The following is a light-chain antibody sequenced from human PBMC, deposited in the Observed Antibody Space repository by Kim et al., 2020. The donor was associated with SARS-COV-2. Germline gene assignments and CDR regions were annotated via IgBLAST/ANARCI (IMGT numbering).Light chain of an antibody. J-gene: IGLJ2*01. CDR3: QAWGSSTVRF. V-gene: IGLV3-1*01. Sequence: SYELTQPPSVSVSPGQTATITCSGDKLGDKYVCWYQQRPGQSPVLVIYQDAKRPSGIPERFSGSNSGNTATLTISGTQAIDEADYYCQAWGSSTVRFFGG. CDR1: KLGDKY. CDR2: QDA.